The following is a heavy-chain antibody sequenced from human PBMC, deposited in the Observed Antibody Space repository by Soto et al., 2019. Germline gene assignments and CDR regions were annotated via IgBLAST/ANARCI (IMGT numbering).Heavy chain of an antibody. CDR1: GGTFSSYA. D-gene: IGHD3-3*01. CDR3: ARGRAHYDFWSGYGSGFDP. Sequence: SVKVSCKASGGTFSSYAISWVRQAPGQGLEWMGGIIPIFGTANYAQKFQGRVTITADESTSTAYMELSSLRSEDTAVYYCARGRAHYDFWSGYGSGFDPWGQGTLVTVTS. CDR2: IIPIFGTA. V-gene: IGHV1-69*13. J-gene: IGHJ5*02.